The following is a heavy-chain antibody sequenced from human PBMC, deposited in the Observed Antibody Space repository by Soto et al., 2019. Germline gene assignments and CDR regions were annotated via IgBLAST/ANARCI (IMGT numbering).Heavy chain of an antibody. J-gene: IGHJ4*02. CDR2: IIPMLGMP. V-gene: IGHV1-69*02. D-gene: IGHD3-10*01. CDR1: GDTFNFYT. Sequence: QVQLVQSGAEVKTPGSSVKVSCTASGDTFNFYTLSWVRQAPGQGLEWMGRIIPMLGMPNNAQKFQGRVTMIADKSTRSVYMVLSGLRSEDTALYFCSTNYGSGSTHFDNWGQGTLVTVS. CDR3: STNYGSGSTHFDN.